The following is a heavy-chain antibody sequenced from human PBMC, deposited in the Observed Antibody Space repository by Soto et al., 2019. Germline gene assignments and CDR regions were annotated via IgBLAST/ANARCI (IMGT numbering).Heavy chain of an antibody. CDR3: ARDREYSSSSKVNSPFDY. J-gene: IGHJ4*02. D-gene: IGHD6-6*01. Sequence: GGSLRLSCAASGFTFSSYGMHWVRQAPGKGLEWVAVIWYDGSNKYYADSVKGRFTISRDNSKNTLYLQMNSLRAEDTAVYYCARDREYSSSSKVNSPFDYWGQGTLVTVSS. V-gene: IGHV3-33*01. CDR2: IWYDGSNK. CDR1: GFTFSSYG.